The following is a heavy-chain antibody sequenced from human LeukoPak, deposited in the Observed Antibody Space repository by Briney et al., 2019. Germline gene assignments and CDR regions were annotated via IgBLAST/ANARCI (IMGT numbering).Heavy chain of an antibody. V-gene: IGHV3-9*01. D-gene: IGHD2-2*02. CDR2: ISWISGSI. J-gene: IGHJ4*02. CDR1: GFIFNNYA. CDR3: AQHNCRHYTSRPNPDSLH. Sequence: GGSLRLSCAGSGFIFNNYAMHWVRQPPGKGLEWVSAISWISGSIDYADSVKGRFTISRDNAKNSLYLQMDSLRVEDKAFYYCAQHNCRHYTSRPNPDSLHWGQGALVTVSS.